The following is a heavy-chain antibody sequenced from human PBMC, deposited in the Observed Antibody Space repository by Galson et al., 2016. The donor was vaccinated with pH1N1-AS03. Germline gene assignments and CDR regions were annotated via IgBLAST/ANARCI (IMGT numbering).Heavy chain of an antibody. V-gene: IGHV1-18*04. CDR2: ISAYSGDT. Sequence: SVKVSCKASGYPFSNYGFSWVRQAPGQGLDWMGWISAYSGDTNYAQKLQGRVTMTTDTSTSTAYMELRSLRSDDTAIYYCARGYCNGGSGYDGGDYCDYCGQGTLVTVSS. D-gene: IGHD2-15*01. J-gene: IGHJ4*02. CDR3: ARGYCNGGSGYDGGDYCDY. CDR1: GYPFSNYG.